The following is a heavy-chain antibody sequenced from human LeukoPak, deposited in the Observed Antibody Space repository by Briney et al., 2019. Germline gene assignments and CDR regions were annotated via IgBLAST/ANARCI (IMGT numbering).Heavy chain of an antibody. D-gene: IGHD2-2*01. Sequence: GGSLRLSCAASGFTVSDNYMCWVRQAPGKGLEWVSVMYSGGDTYYANSVKGRFTFSRDISKNTLYLQMNGLRTEDTAMYYCARDAPQVPAASVLASWGPGTLVTVSS. CDR1: GFTVSDNY. CDR3: ARDAPQVPAASVLAS. J-gene: IGHJ5*02. V-gene: IGHV3-53*01. CDR2: MYSGGDT.